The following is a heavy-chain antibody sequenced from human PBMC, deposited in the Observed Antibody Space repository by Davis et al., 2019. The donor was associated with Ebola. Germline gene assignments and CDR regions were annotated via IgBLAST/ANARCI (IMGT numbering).Heavy chain of an antibody. CDR2: INPNSGGT. Sequence: ASVKVSCKASGYTFTGYYMHWVRQAPGQGLEWMGWINPNSGGTNYAQKFQGRVTMTRDTSISTAYMELSRLRSDDTAVYYCAGAGSYGHTTIDYWGQGTLVTVSS. J-gene: IGHJ4*02. CDR1: GYTFTGYY. CDR3: AGAGSYGHTTIDY. V-gene: IGHV1-2*02. D-gene: IGHD5-18*01.